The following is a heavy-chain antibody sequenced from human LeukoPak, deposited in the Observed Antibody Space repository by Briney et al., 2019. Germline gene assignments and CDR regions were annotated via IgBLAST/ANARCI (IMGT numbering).Heavy chain of an antibody. CDR1: GGTFSSYA. V-gene: IGHV1-69*13. CDR3: ARDGRYGDYPLDAFDI. D-gene: IGHD4-17*01. J-gene: IGHJ3*02. Sequence: ASVKVSCKASGGTFSSYAISWVRQAPGQGLEWMGGIIPIFGTANYAQKFQGRVTITADESTSTAYMELSSLRSEDTAVYYCARDGRYGDYPLDAFDIWGQGTMVTVSS. CDR2: IIPIFGTA.